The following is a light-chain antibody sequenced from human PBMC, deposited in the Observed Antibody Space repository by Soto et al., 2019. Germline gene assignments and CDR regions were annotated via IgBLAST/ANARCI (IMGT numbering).Light chain of an antibody. J-gene: IGLJ1*01. Sequence: QSALPQPASVSGSPGQSITISCTGTSSDVGGYNYVSWYQQSPGKAPKLKFYDVSVRPSGVSNLFSVSKSGNTASRTISGLQAEDESDYYCKSYTCSSTLNVSGTGTQLTVL. CDR3: KSYTCSSTLNV. V-gene: IGLV2-14*01. CDR1: SSDVGGYNY. CDR2: DVS.